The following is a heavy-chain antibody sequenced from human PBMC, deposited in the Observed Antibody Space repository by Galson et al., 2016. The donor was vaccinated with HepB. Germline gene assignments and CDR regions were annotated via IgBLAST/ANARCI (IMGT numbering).Heavy chain of an antibody. CDR1: GFSFISYA. CDR2: MSHDGGNK. V-gene: IGHV3-30-3*01. J-gene: IGHJ4*02. Sequence: SLRLSCAASGFSFISYAMHWVRQAPGKGLEWAALMSHDGGNKQYADSVKGRFTISRDNSKNTLYLQMNSLRPEDTAVYYCARGDGPGSYLVDYWGQGTLLIVSS. D-gene: IGHD3-10*01. CDR3: ARGDGPGSYLVDY.